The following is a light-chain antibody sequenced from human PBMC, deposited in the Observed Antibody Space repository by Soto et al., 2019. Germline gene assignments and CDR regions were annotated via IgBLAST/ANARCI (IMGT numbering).Light chain of an antibody. CDR2: EAS. Sequence: EIVLTQSPATLSLSPGERATLSCRASQSVSSQLAWYQQKPGQAPRLLIYEASNRATGIPARFSGSGSGTDFTLTIRSLEPEDFALYYCRQRSDWPLTFGGGTQVEIK. CDR1: QSVSSQ. V-gene: IGKV3-11*01. J-gene: IGKJ4*01. CDR3: RQRSDWPLT.